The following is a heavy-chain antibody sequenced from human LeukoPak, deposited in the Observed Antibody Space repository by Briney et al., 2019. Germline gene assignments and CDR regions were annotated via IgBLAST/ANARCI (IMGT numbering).Heavy chain of an antibody. CDR3: ASVVVAPYSSDPRDYYYYGMDV. Sequence: GGSLRLSCAASGFTFSSYAMHWVRQAPGKGLEWVVVISYDGSNKYYADSVKGRFTISRDNSKNTLYLQMNSLRAEDTAVYYCASVVVAPYSSDPRDYYYYGMDVWGQGTTVTVSS. J-gene: IGHJ6*02. CDR1: GFTFSSYA. D-gene: IGHD6-25*01. V-gene: IGHV3-30-3*01. CDR2: ISYDGSNK.